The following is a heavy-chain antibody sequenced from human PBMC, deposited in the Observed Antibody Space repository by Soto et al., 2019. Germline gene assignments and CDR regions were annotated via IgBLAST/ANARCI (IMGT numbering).Heavy chain of an antibody. CDR1: GFSFVNYA. D-gene: IGHD6-19*01. Sequence: VGSLRLSCAASGFSFVNYAMNWVCQAPGKGLGWVSGLSGSGTSTYYADSVKGRFTISRDNSRDTLFLQMNSLTADDTAVYYCAKATTNGGWFNPFDSWGQGALVTVSS. CDR2: LSGSGTST. V-gene: IGHV3-23*01. CDR3: AKATTNGGWFNPFDS. J-gene: IGHJ4*02.